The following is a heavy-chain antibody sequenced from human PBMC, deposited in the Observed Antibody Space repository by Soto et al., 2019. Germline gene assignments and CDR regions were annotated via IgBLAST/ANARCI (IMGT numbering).Heavy chain of an antibody. J-gene: IGHJ6*02. Sequence: SETLSLTCAVYGGSFSGYYWSWIRQPPGEGLEWIGEINHSGSTNYNPSLKSRVTISVDTSKNQVSLKLSSVTAADTAVDYCAREDRYYCSGGSCYPDVWGQGTTVTVS. V-gene: IGHV4-34*01. D-gene: IGHD2-15*01. CDR2: INHSGST. CDR3: AREDRYYCSGGSCYPDV. CDR1: GGSFSGYY.